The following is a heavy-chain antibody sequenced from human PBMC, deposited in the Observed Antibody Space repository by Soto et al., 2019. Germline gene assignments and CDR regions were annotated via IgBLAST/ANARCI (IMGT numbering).Heavy chain of an antibody. Sequence: EVQLVESGGGLVQPGGSLRLSCAASGFTFSSCWMSWIRQAPGKGVEWGANIKQEGSEKYYVDSVKGRFTISRDNYKYSLYVQMNSLGAGDTVVYYCSRELGDADYLGQGTLVTVSS. CDR1: GFTFSSCW. D-gene: IGHD3-10*01. V-gene: IGHV3-7*05. J-gene: IGHJ4*01. CDR3: SRELGDADY. CDR2: IKQEGSEK.